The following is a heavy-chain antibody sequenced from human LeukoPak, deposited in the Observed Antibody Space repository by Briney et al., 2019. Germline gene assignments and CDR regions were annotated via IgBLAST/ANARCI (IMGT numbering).Heavy chain of an antibody. V-gene: IGHV4-39*01. D-gene: IGHD3-3*01. Sequence: SETLSLTCTVSGGAISSSSYYSGWIRQPPGKGLEWIGSIYYSGSTYYNPSLKSRVTISVDTSKNQFSLKLSSVTAADTAVYYCASFIDPKCYDFWSGYQNFDYWGQGTLVTVSS. CDR1: GGAISSSSYY. CDR3: ASFIDPKCYDFWSGYQNFDY. J-gene: IGHJ4*02. CDR2: IYYSGST.